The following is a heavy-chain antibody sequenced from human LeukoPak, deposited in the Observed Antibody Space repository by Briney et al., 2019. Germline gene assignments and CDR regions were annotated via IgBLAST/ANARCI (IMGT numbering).Heavy chain of an antibody. CDR2: IYTSGST. D-gene: IGHD5-18*01. Sequence: PSETLSLTCTVSGGSISSGSYYWSWIRQPAGKGLEWIGRIYTSGSTNYNPSLKSRVTISVDTSKNQFSLKLSSVTAADTAVYYCAREGGYSYGYNYWGQGTLVTVSS. J-gene: IGHJ4*02. CDR3: AREGGYSYGYNY. CDR1: GGSISSGSYY. V-gene: IGHV4-61*02.